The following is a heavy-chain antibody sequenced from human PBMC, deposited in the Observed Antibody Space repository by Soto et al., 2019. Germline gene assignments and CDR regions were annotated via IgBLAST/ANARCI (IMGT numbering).Heavy chain of an antibody. CDR2: IYYSGST. D-gene: IGHD2-21*02. CDR3: ARHPSDFWFDP. J-gene: IGHJ5*02. Sequence: SETLSLTCTVSGGSISSSSYFWGWIRQPPGKGMEWIGSIYYSGSTYYNPSLKSRVTVSVDTSKNQFSLKLSSLTAADTAVYYCARHPSDFWFDPWGQGTLVTVSP. V-gene: IGHV4-39*01. CDR1: GGSISSSSYF.